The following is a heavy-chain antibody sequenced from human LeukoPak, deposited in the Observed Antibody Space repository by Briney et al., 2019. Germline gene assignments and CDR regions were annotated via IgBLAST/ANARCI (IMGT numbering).Heavy chain of an antibody. Sequence: GGSLRPSCAASGFAFSSYVLHWVRRAPGKGPEWVSAIGTGGDTYYADSVMGRFTISRDNAKKSLYLQMNSLIAEDMAVYYCARESMTTLVIGYWGQGTLVTVSS. D-gene: IGHD4-23*01. CDR3: ARESMTTLVIGY. CDR2: IGTGGDT. CDR1: GFAFSSYV. J-gene: IGHJ4*02. V-gene: IGHV3-47*02.